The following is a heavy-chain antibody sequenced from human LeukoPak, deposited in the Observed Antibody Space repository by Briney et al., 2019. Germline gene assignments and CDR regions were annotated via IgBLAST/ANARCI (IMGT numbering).Heavy chain of an antibody. J-gene: IGHJ5*02. V-gene: IGHV4-39*07. CDR3: ARATSYYYGSGSSNWFDP. CDR1: GGSISTGNYY. CDR2: IFYSGST. Sequence: SETLSLTCTVSGGSISTGNYYWGWIRQPPGKGLEWIGNIFYSGSTYYSPSLRSRVTISLDTSRNQFSLKLNSVTAADTAVYYCARATSYYYGSGSSNWFDPWGQGTLVTVSS. D-gene: IGHD3-10*01.